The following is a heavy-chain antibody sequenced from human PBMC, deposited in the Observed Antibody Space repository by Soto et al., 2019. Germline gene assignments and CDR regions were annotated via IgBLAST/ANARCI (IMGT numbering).Heavy chain of an antibody. CDR2: ISWNSRSV. CDR3: VKDKGSSGFVLFEY. V-gene: IGHV3-9*01. J-gene: IGHJ4*02. Sequence: EVQLVESGGGLVQPGRSLRLSCVASGFTFEDYAMHWVRQVPGTGLEWVSSISWNSRSVGYAESVKGRFTVSRDNGKNSLYLQTDSLRAEDTAYYYCVKDKGSSGFVLFEYWGQGIGVTVSS. D-gene: IGHD6-19*01. CDR1: GFTFEDYA.